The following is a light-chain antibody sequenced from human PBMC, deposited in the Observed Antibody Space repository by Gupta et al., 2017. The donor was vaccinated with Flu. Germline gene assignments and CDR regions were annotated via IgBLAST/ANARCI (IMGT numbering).Light chain of an antibody. J-gene: IGLJ1*01. CDR2: EVN. V-gene: IGLV2-14*01. CDR3: SSYTSSSTTYV. Sequence: SSDVGGYNYVSWYQQHPGKAPKLMIFEVNNRPSGVSNRFSGSKSGNTASLTISGLQAEDEADYYCSSYTSSSTTYVFGTGTQVSVL. CDR1: SSDVGGYNY.